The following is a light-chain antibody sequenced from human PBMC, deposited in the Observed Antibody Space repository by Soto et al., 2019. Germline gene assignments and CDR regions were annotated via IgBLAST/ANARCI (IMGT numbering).Light chain of an antibody. CDR1: QSVSSN. V-gene: IGKV3D-15*01. CDR3: QQYNNWPLT. J-gene: IGKJ3*01. Sequence: EIVMTQSPATLSVSPGERATLSCRASQSVSSNLAWYQQKPGQAPRLLIYGASTRATGIPARFSGSGSGTEFTLTISSLQSEASAVYYCQQYNNWPLTFGPGTNVDIK. CDR2: GAS.